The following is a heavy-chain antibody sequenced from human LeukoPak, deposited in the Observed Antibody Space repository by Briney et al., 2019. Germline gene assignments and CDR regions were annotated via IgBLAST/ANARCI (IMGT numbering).Heavy chain of an antibody. Sequence: PGGSLRLSCAASGFAVFSNYMNWVRQAPGKGLEWVSVIYSDGDTTYADSVKSRFTISRDSSKNTLYLQMNSLRAEDTAVYYCATPSGGYWGQGTLVTVSS. V-gene: IGHV3-66*01. CDR3: ATPSGGY. J-gene: IGHJ4*02. CDR2: IYSDGDT. CDR1: GFAVFSNY. D-gene: IGHD6-25*01.